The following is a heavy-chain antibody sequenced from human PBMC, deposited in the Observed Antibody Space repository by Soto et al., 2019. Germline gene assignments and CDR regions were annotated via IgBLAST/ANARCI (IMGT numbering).Heavy chain of an antibody. Sequence: PGESLKISCQGSQDIFTSNWIGWLRQMPGKGLEWMGVIYPDDSDVKYNPSFQGQVTISVDKPISTAYLQWSRLRDSDTAMYFCARHGVSFGPFDYWGQGTPVTVS. V-gene: IGHV5-51*01. CDR1: QDIFTSNW. D-gene: IGHD3-3*01. CDR3: ARHGVSFGPFDY. CDR2: IYPDDSDV. J-gene: IGHJ4*02.